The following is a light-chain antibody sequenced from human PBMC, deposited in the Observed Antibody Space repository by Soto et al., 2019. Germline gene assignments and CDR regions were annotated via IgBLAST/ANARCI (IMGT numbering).Light chain of an antibody. CDR2: GAS. J-gene: IGKJ2*01. CDR1: QAISSY. CDR3: QQLHSYPRT. Sequence: ILVTQSPSSLSAAVGDRVTITCRASQAISSYLGWYQQKPGKAPKLLIYGASTLQSGVPSRFSGSASGTDFTLTISSLQPEDFATYYCQQLHSYPRTFGQGTKVEIK. V-gene: IGKV1-9*01.